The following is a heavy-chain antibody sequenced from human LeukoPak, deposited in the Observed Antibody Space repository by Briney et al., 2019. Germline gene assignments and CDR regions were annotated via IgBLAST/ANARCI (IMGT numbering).Heavy chain of an antibody. CDR3: ARDGLTGGGDYYYYMDV. J-gene: IGHJ6*03. CDR2: ISYDGSNK. V-gene: IGHV3-30*04. Sequence: GGSLRLSCAASGFTFSSYAMHWVRQAPGKGLEWVAVISYDGSNKYYADSVKGRFTISRDNSKNTLYLQMNSLRAEDTAVYYCARDGLTGGGDYYYYMDVWGKGTTVTVSS. D-gene: IGHD7-27*01. CDR1: GFTFSSYA.